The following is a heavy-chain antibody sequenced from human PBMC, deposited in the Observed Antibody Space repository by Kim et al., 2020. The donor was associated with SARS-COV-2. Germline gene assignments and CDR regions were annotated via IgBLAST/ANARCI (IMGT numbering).Heavy chain of an antibody. CDR3: ANWGLRFGDLEDY. D-gene: IGHD3-10*01. V-gene: IGHV3-23*01. CDR1: GFTFSSYA. CDR2: ISGGGDST. Sequence: GGSLRLSCAASGFTFSSYALSWVRQAPGKGLEWVSLISGGGDSTYSADSVKGRFTISRDNSKNTLYLQMNSLRTKDTAVYYCANWGLRFGDLEDYWGQGTLVTVSS. J-gene: IGHJ4*02.